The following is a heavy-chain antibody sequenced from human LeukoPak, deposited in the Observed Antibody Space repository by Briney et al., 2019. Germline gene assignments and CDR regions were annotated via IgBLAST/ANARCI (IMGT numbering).Heavy chain of an antibody. J-gene: IGHJ4*02. CDR2: INHSGST. D-gene: IGHD5-18*01. V-gene: IGHV4-34*01. CDR3: ARARRGYSYGNFDY. Sequence: GEINHSGSTNYNPSLKSRVTISVDTSKNQFSLKLSSVTAADTAVYYCARARRGYSYGNFDYWGQGTLVTVSS.